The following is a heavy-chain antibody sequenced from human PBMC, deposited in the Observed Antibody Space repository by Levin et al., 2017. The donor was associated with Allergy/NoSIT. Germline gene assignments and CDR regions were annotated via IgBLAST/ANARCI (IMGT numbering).Heavy chain of an antibody. CDR2: ISYDGSNK. V-gene: IGHV3-30*18. CDR1: GFTFSSYG. CDR3: AKDSEGYLDY. Sequence: GESLKISCAASGFTFSSYGMHWVRQAPGKGLEWVAVISYDGSNKYYADSVKGRFTISRDNSKNTLYLQMNSLRAEDTAVYYCAKDSEGYLDYWGQGTLVTVSS. J-gene: IGHJ4*02.